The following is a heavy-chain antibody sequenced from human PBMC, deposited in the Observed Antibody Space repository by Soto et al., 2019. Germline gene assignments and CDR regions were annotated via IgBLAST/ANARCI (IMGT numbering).Heavy chain of an antibody. Sequence: QTLSLTCVISGDSGSSNGACWNWIRQSPSRGLQWLGRIYYRSKWFHDYAASVESRMAINPDTSRNQFSLQLNYVTPEDTAVYYCARVHCSAGTCLDGLDFWGQGTTVTVSS. V-gene: IGHV6-1*01. CDR3: ARVHCSAGTCLDGLDF. CDR2: IYYRSKWFH. CDR1: GDSGSSNGAC. J-gene: IGHJ6*02. D-gene: IGHD2-15*01.